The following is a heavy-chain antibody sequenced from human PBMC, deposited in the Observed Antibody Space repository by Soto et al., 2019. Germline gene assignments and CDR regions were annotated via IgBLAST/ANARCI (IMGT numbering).Heavy chain of an antibody. J-gene: IGHJ6*02. CDR1: GGSISSYY. CDR2: IYYSGST. Sequence: SETLSLTCTVSGGSISSYYWSWIRQPPGKGLEWIGYIYYSGSTNYNPSLKSRVTISVDTSKNQFSLKLSSVTAADTAVYYCARDGRGYYYYGMDVWGQGTTVTVSS. V-gene: IGHV4-59*01. CDR3: ARDGRGYYYYGMDV.